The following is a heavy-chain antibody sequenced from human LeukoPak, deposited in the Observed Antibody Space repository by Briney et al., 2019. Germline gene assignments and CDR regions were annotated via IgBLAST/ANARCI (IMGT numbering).Heavy chain of an antibody. V-gene: IGHV4-31*03. CDR1: GGSISSGGYS. D-gene: IGHD2-15*01. CDR2: IYYSGST. J-gene: IGHJ3*02. Sequence: SETLSLTCTVSGGSISSGGYSWSWIRQHPGKGLEWIGYIYYSGSTYYNPSLKSRVTISVDTSKNQFSLKLSSVTAADTAVYYCARDSSGGSMGRAFDIWGQGTMVTVSS. CDR3: ARDSSGGSMGRAFDI.